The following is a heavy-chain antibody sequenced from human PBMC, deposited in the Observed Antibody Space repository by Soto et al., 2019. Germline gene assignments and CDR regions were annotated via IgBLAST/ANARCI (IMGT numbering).Heavy chain of an antibody. D-gene: IGHD6-13*01. V-gene: IGHV4-34*01. Sequence: SETLSLTCAVYGGSFSGYYLSWIRQPPGKGLEWIGEINHSGSTNYNPSLKSRVTISVDTSKNQFSLKLSSVTAADTAVYYCARGNEFRRFSSSWFKYYYGMDVWGQGTRVTVSS. CDR1: GGSFSGYY. CDR3: ARGNEFRRFSSSWFKYYYGMDV. J-gene: IGHJ6*02. CDR2: INHSGST.